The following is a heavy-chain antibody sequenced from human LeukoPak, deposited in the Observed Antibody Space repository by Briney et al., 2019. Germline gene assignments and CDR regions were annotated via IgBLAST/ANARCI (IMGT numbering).Heavy chain of an antibody. Sequence: SETLSLTCTVSGGSISSGSYYWSWIRQPAGKGLEWIGRIYTSGSTNYNPSLKSRVTISVDTSKNQFSLKLSSVTAADTAVYYCASLYSSSWWDQYFQHWGQGTLVTVSS. V-gene: IGHV4-61*02. CDR2: IYTSGST. J-gene: IGHJ1*01. CDR3: ASLYSSSWWDQYFQH. CDR1: GGSISSGSYY. D-gene: IGHD6-13*01.